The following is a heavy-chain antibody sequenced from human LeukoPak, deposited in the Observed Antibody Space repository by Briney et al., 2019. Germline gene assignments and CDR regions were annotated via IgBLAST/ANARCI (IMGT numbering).Heavy chain of an antibody. Sequence: GRSLRLSCAASGFTFSSYAMHWVRQAPGKGLEWVAVISYDGSNKYYADSVKGRFTISRDNSKNTLYLQMNSLRAEDTAVYYCARTLRRFEQWLVKVGFDYWGQGTLVTVSS. J-gene: IGHJ4*02. CDR2: ISYDGSNK. D-gene: IGHD6-19*01. V-gene: IGHV3-30-3*01. CDR1: GFTFSSYA. CDR3: ARTLRRFEQWLVKVGFDY.